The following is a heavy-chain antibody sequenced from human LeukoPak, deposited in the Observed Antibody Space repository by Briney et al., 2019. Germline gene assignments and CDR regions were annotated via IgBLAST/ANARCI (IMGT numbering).Heavy chain of an antibody. CDR2: IKSDGSTT. V-gene: IGHV3-74*01. Sequence: GGSLRLSCAASGFTFSSYWMHWVRQAPGKGLVWVSHIKSDGSTTNYADSVKGRFTISRDNAKNTLFLQMNSLRVEDTAVYYCARDVSGRDDFWGQGTLVTVSS. J-gene: IGHJ4*02. CDR1: GFTFSSYW. D-gene: IGHD6-25*01. CDR3: ARDVSGRDDF.